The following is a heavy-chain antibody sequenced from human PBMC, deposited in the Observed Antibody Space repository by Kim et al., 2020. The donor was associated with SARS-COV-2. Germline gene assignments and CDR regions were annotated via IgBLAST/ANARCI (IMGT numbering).Heavy chain of an antibody. CDR3: ARVRLWFGEGHPPTPYGMDV. Sequence: GGSLRLSCAASGFTFSSYWMSWVRQAPGKGLEWVANIKQDGSEKYYVDSVKGRFTISRDNAKNSLYLQMNSLRAEDTAVYYCARVRLWFGEGHPPTPYGMDVWGQGTTVTVSS. D-gene: IGHD3-10*01. V-gene: IGHV3-7*03. CDR2: IKQDGSEK. J-gene: IGHJ6*02. CDR1: GFTFSSYW.